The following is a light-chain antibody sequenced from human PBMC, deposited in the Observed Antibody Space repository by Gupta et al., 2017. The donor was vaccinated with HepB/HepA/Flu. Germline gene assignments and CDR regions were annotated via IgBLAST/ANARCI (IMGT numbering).Light chain of an antibody. CDR2: SAS. Sequence: LPVTQSPSSLSASVGDRVTITCRASQSIRNYLNWYQHKPGKAPKLLIYSASNLQNEVPSRFSGSGSGTEFTLTISSLQPEDFAAYYCQQCLTTPITFGQGTRLELK. V-gene: IGKV1-39*01. CDR1: QSIRNY. CDR3: QQCLTTPIT. J-gene: IGKJ5*01.